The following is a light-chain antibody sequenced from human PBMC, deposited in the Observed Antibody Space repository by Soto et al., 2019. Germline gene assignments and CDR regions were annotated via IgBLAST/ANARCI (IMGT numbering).Light chain of an antibody. V-gene: IGKV3-15*01. Sequence: EIVLTQSPGTLSLSPGERATLSCRATESVSSNYLAWYQQKPGQAPRVLIYGASARVTGIPARFSGSGSGTEFTLTISSLQSEHFAVYYCQQSSKWPPGRLTFGGGTKVEIK. CDR2: GAS. J-gene: IGKJ4*01. CDR1: ESVSSNY. CDR3: QQSSKWPPGRLT.